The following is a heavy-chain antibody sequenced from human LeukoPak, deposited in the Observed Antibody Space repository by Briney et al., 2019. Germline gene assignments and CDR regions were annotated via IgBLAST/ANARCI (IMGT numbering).Heavy chain of an antibody. CDR3: AKDRGYYDSSGYPDI. D-gene: IGHD3-22*01. CDR1: GFTFSTHS. J-gene: IGHJ3*02. V-gene: IGHV3-48*04. CDR2: INSSGIVI. Sequence: GGSLRLSCAASGFTFSTHSMNWVRQAPGKGLEWVSYINSSGIVIYYADSVKGRFTISRDNAKNSLYLQMNSLRAEDTAVYYCAKDRGYYDSSGYPDIWGQGTMVTVSS.